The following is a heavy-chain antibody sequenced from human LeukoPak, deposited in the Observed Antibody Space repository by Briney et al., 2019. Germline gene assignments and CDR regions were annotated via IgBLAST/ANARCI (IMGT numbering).Heavy chain of an antibody. CDR3: AKDQYYYGSGSLPFDY. CDR1: GFTFSSYA. D-gene: IGHD3-10*01. CDR2: ISGSGGST. Sequence: PGGSLRLSCAVSGFTFSSYAMSWVRQAPGKGLERVSAISGSGGSTYYADSVKGRCTISRDNSKNTLYLQMNSLRAEDTAVYYCAKDQYYYGSGSLPFDYWGQGTLVTVSS. J-gene: IGHJ4*02. V-gene: IGHV3-23*01.